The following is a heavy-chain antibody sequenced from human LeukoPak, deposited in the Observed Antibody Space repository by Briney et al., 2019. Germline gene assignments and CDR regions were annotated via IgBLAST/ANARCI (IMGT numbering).Heavy chain of an antibody. Sequence: PGGSLRLSCAASGFTFSSYGMHWVRQAPGKGLEWVAVISYDGSNEYYADSVKGRFTISRDNSKNTLYLQMNSLRAEDTAVYYCAKPSTTNYYYGMDVWGQGTTVTVSS. CDR3: AKPSTTNYYYGMDV. D-gene: IGHD1-26*01. V-gene: IGHV3-30*18. CDR2: ISYDGSNE. J-gene: IGHJ6*02. CDR1: GFTFSSYG.